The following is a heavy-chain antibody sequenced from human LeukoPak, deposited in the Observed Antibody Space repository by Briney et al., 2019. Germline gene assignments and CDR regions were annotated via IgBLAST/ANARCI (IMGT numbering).Heavy chain of an antibody. J-gene: IGHJ3*02. Sequence: GGSLRLSCAASGFTFSSYWMHWVRQAPGKGLGGVSRINSDGSSTSYADSVKGRFTISRDNAKNSLYLQMNSLRAEDTAVYYCARVGYSHAFDIWGQGTMVTVSS. D-gene: IGHD5-18*01. CDR2: INSDGSST. CDR1: GFTFSSYW. V-gene: IGHV3-74*01. CDR3: ARVGYSHAFDI.